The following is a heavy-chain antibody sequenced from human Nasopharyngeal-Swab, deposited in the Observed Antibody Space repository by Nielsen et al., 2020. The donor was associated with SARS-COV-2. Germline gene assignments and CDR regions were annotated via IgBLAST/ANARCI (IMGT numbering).Heavy chain of an antibody. CDR2: IRYDGRSK. Sequence: GESLKISCEASGFIFSDYGMHWVRQAPGKGLEWLAFIRYDGRSKYHADSVRGRFPISRDKSKNTLYLQMNSLRGDDTAVYYCAKDRYMSGGYFDFWGQGAQVTVSS. CDR1: GFIFSDYG. CDR3: AKDRYMSGGYFDF. D-gene: IGHD2-2*02. J-gene: IGHJ4*02. V-gene: IGHV3-30*02.